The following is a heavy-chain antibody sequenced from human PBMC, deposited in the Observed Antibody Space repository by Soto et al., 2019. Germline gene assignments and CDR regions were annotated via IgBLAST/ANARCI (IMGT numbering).Heavy chain of an antibody. CDR1: GGSISSDSYY. CDR3: ARRYGSAIDY. D-gene: IGHD1-26*01. V-gene: IGHV4-39*01. Sequence: TSVTLTLTCTVSGGSISSDSYYWGWIRQSPEKGLEWIASISYSGSTYYNPTLKSRLIISVDTSKSQFSLKLSSVTAADTAVYYCARRYGSAIDYWGQGTLVTVSS. J-gene: IGHJ4*02. CDR2: ISYSGST.